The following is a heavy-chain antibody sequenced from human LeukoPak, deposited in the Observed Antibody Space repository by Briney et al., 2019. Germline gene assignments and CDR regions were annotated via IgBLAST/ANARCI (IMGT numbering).Heavy chain of an antibody. CDR3: ARPYYYDSSGYLYAFDI. CDR2: INSDGSST. V-gene: IGHV3-74*01. J-gene: IGHJ3*02. Sequence: GGSLRLSCAASGFTFSSYWMHWVRQAPGKGLVWVSRINSDGSSTSYADSVKGRFTISRDNAKNTLYLQMNSLRAEDTAVYYCARPYYYDSSGYLYAFDIWGQGTMVTVSS. D-gene: IGHD3-22*01. CDR1: GFTFSSYW.